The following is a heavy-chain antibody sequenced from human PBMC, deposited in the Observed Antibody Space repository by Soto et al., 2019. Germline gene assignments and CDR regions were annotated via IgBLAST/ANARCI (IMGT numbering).Heavy chain of an antibody. CDR3: ARGIEPITKYYDFWSGYYSYYYYYGMDV. Sequence: PWWSLRLSCSASVFTFSSYAMHWVRQAPGKGLEWVAVISYDGSNKYYADSVKGRFTISRDNSKNTLYLQMNSLRAEDTAVYYCARGIEPITKYYDFWSGYYSYYYYYGMDVWGQGTTVTVSS. D-gene: IGHD3-3*01. CDR2: ISYDGSNK. J-gene: IGHJ6*02. V-gene: IGHV3-30-3*01. CDR1: VFTFSSYA.